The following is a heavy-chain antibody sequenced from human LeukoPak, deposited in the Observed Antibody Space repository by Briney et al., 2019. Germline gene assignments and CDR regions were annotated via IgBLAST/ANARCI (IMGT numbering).Heavy chain of an antibody. Sequence: GESLKISCRGSGYSFTSYWIGWVRQMPGKGLEWMGIIYPGESDTSYSPSFRGQITISADKSIRTAYLQWSSLTASDTDMYYCARHFPNGRPYFDYSGQGTLVTVSS. J-gene: IGHJ4*02. V-gene: IGHV5-51*01. D-gene: IGHD2-8*01. CDR1: GYSFTSYW. CDR3: ARHFPNGRPYFDY. CDR2: IYPGESDT.